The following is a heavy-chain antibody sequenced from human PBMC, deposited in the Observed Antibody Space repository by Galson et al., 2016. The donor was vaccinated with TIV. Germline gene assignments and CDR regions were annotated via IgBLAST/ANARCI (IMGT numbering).Heavy chain of an antibody. V-gene: IGHV3-21*01. CDR1: EFTFTAYT. CDR3: ARTTLGGTWDAHFDF. Sequence: SLRLSCAASEFTFTAYTMNWVRQAPGKGLEWVASISSSNSFIYYEDSVKGRFTVSRDNAKKSVDLQMVSLRAEDTAVYYCARTTLGGTWDAHFDFWGLGIQVTVSS. D-gene: IGHD1-14*01. CDR2: ISSSNSFI. J-gene: IGHJ4*02.